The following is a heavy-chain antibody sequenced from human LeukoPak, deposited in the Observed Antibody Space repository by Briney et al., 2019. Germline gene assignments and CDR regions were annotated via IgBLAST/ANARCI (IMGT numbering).Heavy chain of an antibody. CDR2: IYYSGST. Sequence: SETLSLTCTVSGGSVSSGSYYWSWIRQPPGKGLEWIGYIYYSGSTNYNPSLKSRVTISVDTSKNQFSLKLSSVTAADTAVYYCARSGGAYSSGWSYYFDYWGQGTLVTVSS. V-gene: IGHV4-61*01. CDR3: ARSGGAYSSGWSYYFDY. D-gene: IGHD6-19*01. J-gene: IGHJ4*02. CDR1: GGSVSSGSYY.